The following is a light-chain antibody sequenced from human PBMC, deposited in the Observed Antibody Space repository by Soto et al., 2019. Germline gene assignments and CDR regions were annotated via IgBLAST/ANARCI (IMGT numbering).Light chain of an antibody. CDR2: KAS. J-gene: IGKJ1*01. CDR3: QQSYSIPRT. CDR1: QTISSW. Sequence: DIQMTQSPSTLSGSVGDRVTITCRASQTISSWLAWYQQKPGKAPKLLIYKASTLKSGVPSRFSGSGSGTEFTLTISSLQPEDFATYHCQQSYSIPRTLGQGTKVDIK. V-gene: IGKV1-5*03.